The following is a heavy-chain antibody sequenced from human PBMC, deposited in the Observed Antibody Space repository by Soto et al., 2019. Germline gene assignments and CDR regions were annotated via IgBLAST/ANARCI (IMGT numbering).Heavy chain of an antibody. Sequence: EVELVESGGDLVQPGGSLRLSCAASGFTFSTYTMNWVRQAPGKGLEWVSYIPGDSSTIYYADSVKGRFTVSRDNAKNSLYLQMNSLRAEDTAVYYCARFDSSDWYGCDSWGQGTLVTVSS. J-gene: IGHJ4*02. CDR1: GFTFSTYT. CDR3: ARFDSSDWYGCDS. D-gene: IGHD6-19*01. CDR2: IPGDSSTI. V-gene: IGHV3-48*01.